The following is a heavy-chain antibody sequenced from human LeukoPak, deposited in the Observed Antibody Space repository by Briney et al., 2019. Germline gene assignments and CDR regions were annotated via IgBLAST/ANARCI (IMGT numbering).Heavy chain of an antibody. CDR3: ARDPDTYYDFWSGYALYGMDV. CDR2: TSSSSSYI. Sequence: GGSLRLSCAASGFTFSSYSMNWVRQAPRKGLEWVSSTSSSSSYIYYADSVKGRFTISRDNAKNSLYLQMNSLRAEDTAVYYCARDPDTYYDFWSGYALYGMDVWGQGTTVTVSS. V-gene: IGHV3-21*01. CDR1: GFTFSSYS. D-gene: IGHD3-3*01. J-gene: IGHJ6*02.